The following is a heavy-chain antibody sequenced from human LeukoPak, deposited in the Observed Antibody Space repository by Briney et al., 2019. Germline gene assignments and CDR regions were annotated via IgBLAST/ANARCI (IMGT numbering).Heavy chain of an antibody. CDR2: ITYASTYI. V-gene: IGHV3-21*01. CDR1: GFSFSSYE. D-gene: IGHD2-21*02. CDR3: ARYVADCFDY. Sequence: GGSLRLSCAASGFSFSSYEMNWVRQAPGKGLEWVASITYASTYIFYADSLKGRFTISRDNTENSLYLQMNSLRAEDTAVYYCARYVADCFDYWGQGTLVTVSS. J-gene: IGHJ4*02.